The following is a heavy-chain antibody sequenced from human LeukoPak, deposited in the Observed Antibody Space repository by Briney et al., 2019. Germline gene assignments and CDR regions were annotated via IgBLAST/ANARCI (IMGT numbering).Heavy chain of an antibody. CDR1: GFTVSSNY. D-gene: IGHD3-3*01. CDR2: IYSGGST. J-gene: IGHJ4*02. V-gene: IGHV3-53*01. Sequence: GSLRLSCAASGFTVSSNYMSWVRQASGKGLEWVSVIYSGGSTYYADSVKGRFTISRDNSKNTLYLQMNSLRAEDTAVYYCARASSSLGVDFDYWGQGTLVTVSS. CDR3: ARASSSLGVDFDY.